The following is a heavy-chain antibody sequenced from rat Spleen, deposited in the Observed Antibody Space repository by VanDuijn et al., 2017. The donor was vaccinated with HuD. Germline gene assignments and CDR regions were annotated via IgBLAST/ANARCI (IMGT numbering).Heavy chain of an antibody. Sequence: EVQLVESGGGLVQPGRSLKLSCAASGFTFSSFPMAWVRQAPKKGLEWVATILYDGSSTYYRDSVKGRFTISRDNAESIVYLQMNSLRSEDTATYYCTRNWDYWGQGVMVTVSS. CDR3: TRNWDY. D-gene: IGHD3-6*01. V-gene: IGHV5-46*01. CDR2: ILYDGSST. J-gene: IGHJ2*01. CDR1: GFTFSSFP.